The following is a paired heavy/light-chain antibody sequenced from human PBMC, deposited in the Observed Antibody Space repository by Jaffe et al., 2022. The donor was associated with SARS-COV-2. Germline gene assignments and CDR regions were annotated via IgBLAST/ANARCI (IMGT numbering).Light chain of an antibody. Sequence: DVVMTQSPLSLPVTLGQPASISCRSSQSLVYSDGNTYLNWFQQRPGQSPRRLIYKVSNRDSGVPDRFSGSGSGTDFTLKISRVEAEDVGVYYCMQGTHWPWTFGQGTKVEIK. CDR3: MQGTHWPWT. CDR2: KVS. V-gene: IGKV2-30*01. CDR1: QSLVYSDGNTY. J-gene: IGKJ1*01.
Heavy chain of an antibody. CDR3: AHRLTDIVAKTYYYYYGMDV. Sequence: QITLKESGPTLVKPTQTLTLTCTFSGFSLSTSGVGVGWIRQPPGKALEWLALIYWNDDKRYSPSLKSRLTITKDTSKNQVVLTMTNMDPVDTATYYCAHRLTDIVAKTYYYYYGMDVWGQGTTVTVSS. D-gene: IGHD5-12*01. CDR1: GFSLSTSGVG. J-gene: IGHJ6*02. V-gene: IGHV2-5*01. CDR2: IYWNDDK.